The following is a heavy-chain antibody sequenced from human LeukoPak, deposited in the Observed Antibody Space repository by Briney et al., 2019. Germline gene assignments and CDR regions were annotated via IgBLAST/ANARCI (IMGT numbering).Heavy chain of an antibody. CDR2: INYSGNT. CDR1: GGSISSSNW. Sequence: SETLSLTCAVSGGSISSSNWWSWVRQPPGKGLEWIGTINYSGNTYYNPSLKSRVTISVDTSKSQFSLKLSSVTAADTAVYYCARRKTGTMEDYWGQGTLVTVSS. V-gene: IGHV4-39*01. D-gene: IGHD1-7*01. CDR3: ARRKTGTMEDY. J-gene: IGHJ4*02.